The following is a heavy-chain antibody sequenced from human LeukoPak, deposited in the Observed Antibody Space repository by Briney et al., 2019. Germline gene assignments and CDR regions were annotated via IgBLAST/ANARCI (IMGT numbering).Heavy chain of an antibody. CDR3: TRQQASSGWYDY. J-gene: IGHJ4*02. CDR2: IRSKANSYAT. CDR1: GFTFSGSA. Sequence: GGSLRLSCAASGFTFSGSAMHWVRQASGKGLEWVGRIRSKANSYATAYAASVKGRFIISRDDSKNTAYLQMNSLKTEDTAVYYCTRQQASSGWYDYWGQGTLVTVSS. V-gene: IGHV3-73*01. D-gene: IGHD6-19*01.